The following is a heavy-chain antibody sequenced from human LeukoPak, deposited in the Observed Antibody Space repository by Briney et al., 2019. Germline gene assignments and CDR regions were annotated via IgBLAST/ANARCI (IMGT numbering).Heavy chain of an antibody. D-gene: IGHD5-18*01. CDR1: GHTFTSYG. V-gene: IGHV1-18*01. CDR3: ARAGGYSYGYYYYYGMDV. J-gene: IGHJ6*02. CDR2: ISAYNGNT. Sequence: ASVKVSCKASGHTFTSYGISWVRQAPGQGLEWMGWISAYNGNTNYAQKLQGRVTMTTDTSTSTAYMELRSLRSDDTAVYYCARAGGYSYGYYYYYGMDVWGQGTTVTVSS.